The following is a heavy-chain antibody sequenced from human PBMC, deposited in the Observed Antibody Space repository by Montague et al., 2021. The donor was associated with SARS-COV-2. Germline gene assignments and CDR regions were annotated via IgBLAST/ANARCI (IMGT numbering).Heavy chain of an antibody. J-gene: IGHJ3*02. D-gene: IGHD3-10*01. CDR3: ARPLVRGVPKAFDI. Sequence: SETLSLTCTVSGGSITRNYYWGWIRQPPGKGLEWVGNIYYSGTTXINPSLEGRVTISVDASKNQFSLNLTSVTAADTAVYYCARPLVRGVPKAFDIWGQGALVIVSS. V-gene: IGHV4-39*01. CDR2: IYYSGTT. CDR1: GGSITRNYY.